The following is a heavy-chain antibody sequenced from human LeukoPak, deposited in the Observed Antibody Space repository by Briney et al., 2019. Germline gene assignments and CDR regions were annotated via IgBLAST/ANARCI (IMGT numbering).Heavy chain of an antibody. CDR3: AKGLRLSIAGKFDP. J-gene: IGHJ5*02. V-gene: IGHV3-9*01. CDR1: GFTFDDYA. CDR2: ISWNSGNI. D-gene: IGHD6-6*01. Sequence: GGSLRLSCASSGFTFDDYAMHWVRQAPGNGLEWVSGISWNSGNIAYADSVKGRFTISRDNAKNSLSLQMNSLRAEDTALYYCAKGLRLSIAGKFDPWGQGTLVTVSS.